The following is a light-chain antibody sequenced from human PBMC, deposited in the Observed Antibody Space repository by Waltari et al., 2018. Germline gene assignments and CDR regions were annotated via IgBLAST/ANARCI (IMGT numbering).Light chain of an antibody. CDR2: AAS. CDR1: QTISRY. V-gene: IGKV1-39*01. J-gene: IGKJ3*01. CDR3: QQSYSSPRT. Sequence: DIQMTQSPTSLSASVGDRVTITCRASQTISRYLKWYQQKPGKAPKLLIYAASSLQSGVPSRFSGSGSGTDFTRTVSSLQPEDFATYYCQQSYSSPRTFGPGTKVDIK.